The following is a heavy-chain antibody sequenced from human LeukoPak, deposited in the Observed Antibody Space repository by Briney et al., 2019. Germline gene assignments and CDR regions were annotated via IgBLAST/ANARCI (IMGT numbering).Heavy chain of an antibody. CDR1: GGSVRSSSYY. CDR2: LYYSGST. J-gene: IGHJ4*02. V-gene: IGHV4-39*01. CDR3: ARQVGATSVDY. Sequence: PSETLSLTCTVSGGSVRSSSYYWGWIRQPPGKGLEWIGSLYYSGSTYYNPSLKSRVTISVDTSKNQLSLKLSSVTAADTAVYYCARQVGATSVDYWGQGTLVTVSS. D-gene: IGHD1-26*01.